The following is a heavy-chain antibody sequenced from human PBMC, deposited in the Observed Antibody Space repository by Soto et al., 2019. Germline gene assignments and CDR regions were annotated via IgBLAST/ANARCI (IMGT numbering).Heavy chain of an antibody. J-gene: IGHJ5*02. CDR3: ARGSYYDSSGYYHSWFDP. V-gene: IGHV1-69*13. CDR2: IIPIFGTA. CDR1: GGTVSSYA. Sequence: SVKVSCIASGGTVSSYAISGVRQAPGQGLEWMGGIIPIFGTANYAQKFQGRVTITADESTSTAYMELSSLRSEDTAVYYCARGSYYDSSGYYHSWFDPWGQGTLVTVSS. D-gene: IGHD3-22*01.